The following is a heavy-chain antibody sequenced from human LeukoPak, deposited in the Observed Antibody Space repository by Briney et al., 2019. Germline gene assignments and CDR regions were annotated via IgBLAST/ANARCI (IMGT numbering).Heavy chain of an antibody. CDR1: GGSFSGYY. J-gene: IGHJ4*02. CDR3: ARGKGGYYLGYFDY. Sequence: SETLSLTCAVYGGSFSGYYWSWIRQPPGKGLEWIGEINHSGSTNYNPSLKSRVTISVDTSKNQFSLTLSSVTAADTAVYYCARGKGGYYLGYFDYWGQGTLVTVSS. CDR2: INHSGST. V-gene: IGHV4-34*01. D-gene: IGHD3-22*01.